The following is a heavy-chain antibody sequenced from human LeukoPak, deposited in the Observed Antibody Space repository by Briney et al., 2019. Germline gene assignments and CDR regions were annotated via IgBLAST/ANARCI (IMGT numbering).Heavy chain of an antibody. Sequence: AESLQISCQGLGYDFPTYWIGWARPMPGKGLEWIGIIYPVDSDTRYSPSFQGQVTFSVDNSISTAYLQWSSLKASDTATYYCARGSHSIRGSRNNYYYCNMDVWGQGTTLTVSS. J-gene: IGHJ6*02. CDR3: ARGSHSIRGSRNNYYYCNMDV. CDR1: GYDFPTYW. CDR2: IYPVDSDT. V-gene: IGHV5-51*01. D-gene: IGHD1-26*01.